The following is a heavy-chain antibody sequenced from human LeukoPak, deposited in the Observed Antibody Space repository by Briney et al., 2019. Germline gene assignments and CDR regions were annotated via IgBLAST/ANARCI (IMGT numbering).Heavy chain of an antibody. J-gene: IGHJ4*02. Sequence: MNVSCKASGYTFTSYDINWVRQATGQGLEWRGWMNPNSGNTGYAQKFQGRVTMTRNTSISTAYMELSSLRSEDTAVYYCARPDSRLRFLELSPFDYWGQGTLVTVSS. CDR2: MNPNSGNT. V-gene: IGHV1-8*01. CDR3: ARPDSRLRFLELSPFDY. D-gene: IGHD3-3*01. CDR1: GYTFTSYD.